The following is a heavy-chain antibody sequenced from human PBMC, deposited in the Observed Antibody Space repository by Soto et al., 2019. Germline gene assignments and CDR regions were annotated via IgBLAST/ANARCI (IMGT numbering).Heavy chain of an antibody. CDR2: IIPIFGTA. D-gene: IGHD3-22*01. J-gene: IGHJ4*02. CDR1: GGTFSSYA. CDR3: ASASYDSSGYYYVPGFDY. Sequence: SVKVSCKASGGTFSSYAISWVRQAPGQGLEWMGGIIPIFGTANYAQKFQGRVTITADESTSTAYMELSSLRSEDTAVYYCASASYDSSGYYYVPGFDYWGQGTLVTVS. V-gene: IGHV1-69*13.